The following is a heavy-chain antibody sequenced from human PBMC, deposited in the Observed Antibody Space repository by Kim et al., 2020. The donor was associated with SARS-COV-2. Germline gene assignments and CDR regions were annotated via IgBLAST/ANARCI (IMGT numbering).Heavy chain of an antibody. V-gene: IGHV4-34*01. D-gene: IGHD3-10*01. CDR3: ARGSYVWFGEPPKYFFDP. Sequence: SETLSLTCAVYGESLSSYRWSWIRQSAGKGLEWIGEIKSVVTSYYNPSLKSRVTISQDTSKNQFTLTLRSVTAADTAMYYCARGSYVWFGEPPKYFFDPWGQGTLVSVSS. J-gene: IGHJ5*02. CDR1: GESLSSYR. CDR2: IKSVVTS.